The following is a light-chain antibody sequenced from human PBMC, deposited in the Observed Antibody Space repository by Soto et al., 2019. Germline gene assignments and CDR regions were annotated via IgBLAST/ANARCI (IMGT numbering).Light chain of an antibody. V-gene: IGLV4-69*01. CDR3: QTWGTGLWV. CDR2: LNSDGSH. Sequence: QLVLTQSPSASASLGASVKLTCTLSSGHSSYAIAWHQQQPEKGPRYLMKLNSDGSHSKGDGIPDRFLGSSSGAERYLTISSLQSEDEADYYCQTWGTGLWVFGGGTKVTVL. CDR1: SGHSSYA. J-gene: IGLJ3*02.